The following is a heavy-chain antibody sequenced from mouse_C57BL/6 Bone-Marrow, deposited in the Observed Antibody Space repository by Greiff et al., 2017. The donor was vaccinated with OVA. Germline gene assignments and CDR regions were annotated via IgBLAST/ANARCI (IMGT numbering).Heavy chain of an antibody. Sequence: EVKVVESGGGLVKPGGSLKLSCAASGFTFSSYTMSWVRQTPEKRLEWVATISGGGGNTYYPDSVKGRFTISRDNAKNTLYLQMSSLRSEEADLYYCARREGYFDVWGTGTTVTVSS. V-gene: IGHV5-9*01. J-gene: IGHJ1*03. CDR2: ISGGGGNT. CDR1: GFTFSSYT. CDR3: ARREGYFDV.